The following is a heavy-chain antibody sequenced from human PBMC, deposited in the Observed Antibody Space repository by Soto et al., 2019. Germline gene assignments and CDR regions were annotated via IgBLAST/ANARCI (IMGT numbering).Heavy chain of an antibody. J-gene: IGHJ4*02. D-gene: IGHD3-9*01. V-gene: IGHV4-39*01. CDR1: GGSIISSNHY. CDR2: MYHSGNT. Sequence: SETLSLTCTVSGGSIISSNHYWAWIRQPPGEGLECIGSMYHSGNTYYNPSLNSRVTISVDTSKNQFSLKLSSVTAADTALYFCASHYFDSWTGHYTGVFYFDFWGQGALVTLSS. CDR3: ASHYFDSWTGHYTGVFYFDF.